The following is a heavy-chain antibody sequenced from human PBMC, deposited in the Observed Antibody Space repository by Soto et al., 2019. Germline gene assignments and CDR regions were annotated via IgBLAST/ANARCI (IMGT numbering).Heavy chain of an antibody. CDR3: ARDPLRTSSYDSSGYSYGLDV. J-gene: IGHJ6*02. V-gene: IGHV4-59*01. Sequence: LETLPLTWTVSGGSSSNYYGNWIRQSPGKGLEWIGYIYSSGSTHYNPSLQNRVTISVDTSKSQFSLKLNSVTAADTAVYYCARDPLRTSSYDSSGYSYGLDVWGQGITVTVSS. CDR2: IYSSGST. D-gene: IGHD3-22*01. CDR1: GGSSSNYY.